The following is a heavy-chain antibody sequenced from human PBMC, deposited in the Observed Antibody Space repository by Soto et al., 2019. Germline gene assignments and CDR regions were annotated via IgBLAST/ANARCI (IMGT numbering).Heavy chain of an antibody. CDR2: ISGPGSST. J-gene: IGHJ4*02. CDR1: GFTFSSYA. D-gene: IGHD6-13*01. Sequence: GGSLRLSCAASGFTFSSYAMSWVRQAPGKGLEWVSAISGPGSSTYYADSVKGRFTISRDSSKNTLYLQVNSLRAEDTAVYYCAKDMQYSISWRFDYWGQGTLVTVSS. V-gene: IGHV3-23*01. CDR3: AKDMQYSISWRFDY.